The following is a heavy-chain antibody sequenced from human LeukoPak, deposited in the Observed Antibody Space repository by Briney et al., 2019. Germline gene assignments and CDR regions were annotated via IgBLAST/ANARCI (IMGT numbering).Heavy chain of an antibody. CDR2: IYSGGST. CDR1: GFTVSSNY. J-gene: IGHJ3*02. D-gene: IGHD1-14*01. CDR3: AGGRPRSAFDI. V-gene: IGHV3-53*01. Sequence: GGSLRLSCAASGFTVSSNYMSWVRQAPGKGLEWVSVIYSGGSTYYADSVKGRFTISRDNSKNTLYLQMNSLRAEDTAVYDCAGGRPRSAFDIWGQGTMVTVSS.